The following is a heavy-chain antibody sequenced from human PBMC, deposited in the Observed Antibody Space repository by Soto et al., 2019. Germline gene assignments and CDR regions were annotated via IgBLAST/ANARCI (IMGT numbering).Heavy chain of an antibody. D-gene: IGHD3-22*01. CDR1: GGSISSGDYY. Sequence: SETLSLTCTVSGGSISSGDYYWSWIRQPPGKGLEWIGYIYYSGSIYYNPSLKSRVTISVDTSKNQFSLKLSSVTAADTAVYYCARGGYYDSSGYYYYYYGMDVWGQGTTVT. J-gene: IGHJ6*02. V-gene: IGHV4-30-4*01. CDR3: ARGGYYDSSGYYYYYYGMDV. CDR2: IYYSGSI.